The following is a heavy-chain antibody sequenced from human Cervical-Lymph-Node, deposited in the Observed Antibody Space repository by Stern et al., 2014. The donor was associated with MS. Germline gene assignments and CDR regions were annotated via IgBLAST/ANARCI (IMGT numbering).Heavy chain of an antibody. V-gene: IGHV4-39*02. J-gene: IGHJ2*01. CDR1: GGSITNRDY. CDR3: ARGVTAVTNYVPNWCFDL. Sequence: QVQLQESGPGLVKPSETLSLTCTVSGGSITNRDYWGWIRQSPGKGLEWIGSVYYSGITYYRPSLRSRATISIDTSRNQLFLRWTTVTATDTAVYFCARGVTAVTNYVPNWCFDLWGRGTLVTVSS. D-gene: IGHD4-11*01. CDR2: VYYSGIT.